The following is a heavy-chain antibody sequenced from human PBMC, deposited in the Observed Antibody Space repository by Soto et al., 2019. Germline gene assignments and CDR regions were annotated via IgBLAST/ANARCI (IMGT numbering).Heavy chain of an antibody. J-gene: IGHJ4*02. CDR2: ISSNGGST. D-gene: IGHD5-12*01. Sequence: GGSLRLSCSASGFTFSSYAMHWVRQAPGKGLEYVSAISSNGGSTYYADSVKGRFTISRDNSKNTLYLQMSSLRAEDTAVYYCVKDGPRYGVANTEFRIDVWGQGTLVTVSS. CDR3: VKDGPRYGVANTEFRIDV. CDR1: GFTFSSYA. V-gene: IGHV3-64D*08.